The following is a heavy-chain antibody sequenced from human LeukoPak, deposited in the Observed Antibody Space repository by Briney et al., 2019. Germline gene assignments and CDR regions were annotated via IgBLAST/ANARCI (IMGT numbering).Heavy chain of an antibody. V-gene: IGHV3-21*01. CDR1: GGSISSSS. Sequence: ETLSLTCTVSGGSISSSSYYWGGIRQPPGKGLEWVSSISSSGSYIYYADSVKGRFTISRDNAKNSLYLQMNSLRAEDTAVYYCAREESSSSGYYFDYWGQGTLVTVSS. CDR2: ISSSGSYI. CDR3: AREESSSSGYYFDY. J-gene: IGHJ4*02. D-gene: IGHD6-6*01.